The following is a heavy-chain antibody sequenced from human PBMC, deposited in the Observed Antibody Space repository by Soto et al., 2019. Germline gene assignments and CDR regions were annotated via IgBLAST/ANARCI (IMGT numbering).Heavy chain of an antibody. CDR3: ARGLLAPMLYYFDY. CDR1: GYTFTGYY. Sequence: ASVKVSCKASGYTFTGYYMHRVRQAPGQGLEWMGWINPNSGGTNYAQKFQGWVTMTRDTSISTAYMELSRLRSDDTAVYYCARGLLAPMLYYFDYWGQGTLVTVSS. J-gene: IGHJ4*02. D-gene: IGHD3-16*01. CDR2: INPNSGGT. V-gene: IGHV1-2*04.